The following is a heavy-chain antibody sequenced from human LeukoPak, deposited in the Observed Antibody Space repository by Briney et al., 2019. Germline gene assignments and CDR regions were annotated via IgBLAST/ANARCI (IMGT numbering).Heavy chain of an antibody. CDR3: ARVCGSKSIWFDP. V-gene: IGHV4-39*01. CDR2: VYYSGGT. CDR1: GGSISSRSYY. D-gene: IGHD2-2*01. Sequence: SETLSLTCTVSGGSISSRSYYWGWIRQPPGKGLEWIGSVYYSGGTYYNPSLKSRVSISVDTSKNQFSLRLTSVTAADTAVYFCARVCGSKSIWFDPWGQGTLVTVSS. J-gene: IGHJ5*02.